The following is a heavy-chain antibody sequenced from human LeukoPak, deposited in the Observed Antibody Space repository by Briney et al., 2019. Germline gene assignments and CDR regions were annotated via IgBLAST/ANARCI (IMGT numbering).Heavy chain of an antibody. CDR3: AFLAAAGTMAVAGHVDY. CDR2: MNPNSGNT. D-gene: IGHD6-13*01. Sequence: GASVKVSCKASGYTFTSYDINWVRQATGQGLEWMGWMNPNSGNTGYAQKFQGRVTMTRNTSISTAYMELSSLRSEDTAVYYCAFLAAAGTMAVAGHVDYWGQGTLVTVSS. CDR1: GYTFTSYD. J-gene: IGHJ4*02. V-gene: IGHV1-8*01.